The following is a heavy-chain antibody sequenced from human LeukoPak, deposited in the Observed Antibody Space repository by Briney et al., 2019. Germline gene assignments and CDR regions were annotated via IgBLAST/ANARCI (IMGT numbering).Heavy chain of an antibody. Sequence: GGSLRLSCAASGFTFSSYGMSWVRQAPGKGLEWVSAISGSGGSTYYADSVKGRFTISRDNSKNTLYLQMNSLRAEDTAVYYCAKGATIFGVVIAQMNWFDPWGQGTLVTVSS. D-gene: IGHD3-3*01. CDR1: GFTFSSYG. J-gene: IGHJ5*02. CDR3: AKGATIFGVVIAQMNWFDP. V-gene: IGHV3-23*01. CDR2: ISGSGGST.